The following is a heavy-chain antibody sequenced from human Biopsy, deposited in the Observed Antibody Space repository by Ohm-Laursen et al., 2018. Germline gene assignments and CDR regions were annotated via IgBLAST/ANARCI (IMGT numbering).Heavy chain of an antibody. CDR1: SGSIRTGDYY. Sequence: TLSLTCSVSSGSIRTGDYYWTWIRQQPGKGLEWIGYISSGGYRKYTPSLQSLITISMDTSRNQFSLRLNSVTSADTAVYYCARAPYVSGSFGWFDPWGQGIVVTVSS. CDR2: ISSGGYR. CDR3: ARAPYVSGSFGWFDP. D-gene: IGHD3-10*01. V-gene: IGHV4-31*01. J-gene: IGHJ5*02.